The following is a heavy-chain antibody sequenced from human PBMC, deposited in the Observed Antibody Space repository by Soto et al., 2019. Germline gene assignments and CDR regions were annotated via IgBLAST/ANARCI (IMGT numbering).Heavy chain of an antibody. J-gene: IGHJ4*02. CDR3: ASRRVVTGEYYFDC. V-gene: IGHV5-51*01. Sequence: GESLKISCKGSGHSFTSYWIGWMRQMPGKGLEWMGITYPGYADTRYCPSFQGQVTIAADKSISTAYLQWSSLKASDTAMYYCASRRVVTGEYYFDCWGQGTLVTVSS. CDR1: GHSFTSYW. D-gene: IGHD2-2*01. CDR2: TYPGYADT.